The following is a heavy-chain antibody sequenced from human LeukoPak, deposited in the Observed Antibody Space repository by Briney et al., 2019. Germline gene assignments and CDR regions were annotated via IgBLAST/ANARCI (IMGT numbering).Heavy chain of an antibody. D-gene: IGHD2-2*01. V-gene: IGHV1-2*02. J-gene: IGHJ6*03. CDR2: INPNSGGA. Sequence: ASVKVSCKASGYTFTGYYMHWVRQAPGQGLEWMGWINPNSGGANYAQKFQGRVTMTRDTSISTAYMELSRLRSDDTAVYYCARVDVVVPAATPYYYYYMDVWAKGTTVTVSS. CDR3: ARVDVVVPAATPYYYYYMDV. CDR1: GYTFTGYY.